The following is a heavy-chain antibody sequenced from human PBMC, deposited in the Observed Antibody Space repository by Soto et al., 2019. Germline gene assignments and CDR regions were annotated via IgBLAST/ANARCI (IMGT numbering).Heavy chain of an antibody. Sequence: QVQLVQSGDEVKKPGSSVKVSCKASGGTFSSYTISWVRQAPGQGLEWMGRIIPILGITNYAQKFQGRVTITADKSTSPAYMELSSLRSEDTAVYYCATDGVVVTAIPVYWGQGTLVTVSS. CDR3: ATDGVVVTAIPVY. V-gene: IGHV1-69*08. CDR2: IIPILGIT. CDR1: GGTFSSYT. J-gene: IGHJ4*02. D-gene: IGHD2-21*02.